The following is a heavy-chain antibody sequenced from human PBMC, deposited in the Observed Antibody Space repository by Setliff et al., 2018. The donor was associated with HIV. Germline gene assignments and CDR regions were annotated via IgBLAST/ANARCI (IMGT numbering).Heavy chain of an antibody. CDR2: IKSKTDGGTT. Sequence: GGSLRLSCAASGFTFSNAWMSWVRQAPGKGLEWVGRIKSKTDGGTTDYAAPVKGRFTISRDDSKNTLYLQMNSLRAEDTAVYYCARPLLRTNTVYGILGNWFDSWGRETLVTVSS. V-gene: IGHV3-15*01. CDR3: ARPLLRTNTVYGILGNWFDS. CDR1: GFTFSNAW. J-gene: IGHJ5*01. D-gene: IGHD2-8*01.